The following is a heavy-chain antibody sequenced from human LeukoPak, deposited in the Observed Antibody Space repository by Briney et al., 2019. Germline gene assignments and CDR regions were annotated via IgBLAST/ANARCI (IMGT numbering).Heavy chain of an antibody. Sequence: GGSLRLSCAASGFTFSSYGMHWVRQAPGKGLEWVAFIRYDGSNKYYADSVKGRFTISRDNSKNTLYLQMNSLRAEDTALYYCARDYDILTGYGYMDVWGKGTTVTVSS. D-gene: IGHD3-9*01. CDR2: IRYDGSNK. V-gene: IGHV3-30*02. CDR3: ARDYDILTGYGYMDV. J-gene: IGHJ6*03. CDR1: GFTFSSYG.